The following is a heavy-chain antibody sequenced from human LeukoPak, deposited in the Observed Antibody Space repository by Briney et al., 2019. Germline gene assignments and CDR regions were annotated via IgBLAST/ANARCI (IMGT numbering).Heavy chain of an antibody. V-gene: IGHV1-46*01. CDR1: GYTFTSYY. Sequence: ASVKVSCKASGYTFTSYYMHWVRQAPGQGLERMGIINPSGGSTSYAQKFQGRVTMTRDTSTSTVYMGLSSLRSEDTAVYYCARPVKSLYGDLDYWGQGTLVTVPS. D-gene: IGHD4-17*01. CDR2: INPSGGST. CDR3: ARPVKSLYGDLDY. J-gene: IGHJ4*02.